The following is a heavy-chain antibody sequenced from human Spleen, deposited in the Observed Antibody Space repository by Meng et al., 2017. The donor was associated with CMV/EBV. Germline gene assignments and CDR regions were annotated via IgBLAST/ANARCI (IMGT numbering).Heavy chain of an antibody. CDR1: RFTFSNYW. V-gene: IGHV3-74*01. CDR3: TKDIAAGITMSSSFEY. D-gene: IGHD3-10*02. J-gene: IGHJ4*02. CDR2: INSEGSST. Sequence: GESLKISCAASRFTFSNYWMHWVRQAPGKGLVWVSRINSEGSSTSYADSVKGRFTISRDNAKNSVYLQMNSLRDEDMAMYYCTKDIAAGITMSSSFEYWGQGTRVTVSS.